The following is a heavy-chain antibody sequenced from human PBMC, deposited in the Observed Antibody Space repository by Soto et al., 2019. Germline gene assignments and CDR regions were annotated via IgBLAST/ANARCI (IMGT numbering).Heavy chain of an antibody. CDR3: ADMPVSTTANY. V-gene: IGHV3-15*01. D-gene: IGHD2-2*01. Sequence: EVQLVESVGGLVKPGGSLRLSCAASGLTFANAWMNWVRQAPGKGLEWVGLIKTNAEGGTTNYAAPVKGRFTISRDDSKDTLYLHMSSLTTEDTAVYYCADMPVSTTANYWGQGTLVTVSS. CDR1: GLTFANAW. J-gene: IGHJ4*02. CDR2: IKTNAEGGTT.